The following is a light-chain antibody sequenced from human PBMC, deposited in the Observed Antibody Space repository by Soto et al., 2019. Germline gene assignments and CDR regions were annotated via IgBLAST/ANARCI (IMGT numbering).Light chain of an antibody. CDR3: QQYGSSPWT. CDR2: GAS. CDR1: QSVSSSY. V-gene: IGKV3-20*01. J-gene: IGKJ1*01. Sequence: EIVLTQSPGTLSLSPGERATLSCRASQSVSSSYLAWYQQKPGQAPRLLISGASSRATGIPDRFSGSGSGTDFTLTLTRPEPEDLAVYYCQQYGSSPWTFAQGTKGDLK.